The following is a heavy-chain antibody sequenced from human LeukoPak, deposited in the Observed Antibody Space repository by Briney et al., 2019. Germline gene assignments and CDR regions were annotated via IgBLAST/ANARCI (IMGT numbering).Heavy chain of an antibody. CDR1: GYTFTGYY. CDR3: ARVPRDYDSSGYYPYDY. J-gene: IGHJ4*02. Sequence: ASVKVSCKASGYTFTGYYMHWVRQVPGQGLEWMGWINPNSGGTNYAQKFQGRVTMTRDTSISTAYMELSRLRSDDTAVYYCARVPRDYDSSGYYPYDYWGQGTLVTVSS. CDR2: INPNSGGT. D-gene: IGHD3-22*01. V-gene: IGHV1-2*02.